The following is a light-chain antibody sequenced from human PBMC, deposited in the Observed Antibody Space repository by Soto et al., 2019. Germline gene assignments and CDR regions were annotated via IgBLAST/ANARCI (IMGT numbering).Light chain of an antibody. Sequence: IQMNQSPSSLSAYVGDRVTITCRASQSISSYLNWYQQKPGKAPKLLIYAASSLQSGVPSRFSGSGSGTDFTLTISSLQPEDFATYYCQQSYSTPLTFGGGTKVDIK. V-gene: IGKV1-39*01. CDR1: QSISSY. CDR3: QQSYSTPLT. J-gene: IGKJ4*01. CDR2: AAS.